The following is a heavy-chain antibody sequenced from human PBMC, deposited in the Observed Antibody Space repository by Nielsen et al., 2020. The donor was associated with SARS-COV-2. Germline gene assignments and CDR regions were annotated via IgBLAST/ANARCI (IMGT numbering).Heavy chain of an antibody. CDR2: IYPGDSDT. D-gene: IGHD4-17*01. J-gene: IGHJ6*02. CDR1: GYSFATYW. V-gene: IGHV5-51*01. CDR3: ARQGYGDYRDYYYGIDV. Sequence: GESLKISCKASGYSFATYWIGWVRQMPGKGLEWMGIIYPGDSDTRYSPSFQGQVTIAVDKTISTAYLQWSSLKASDTAMYFCARQGYGDYRDYYYGIDVWGQGTTVTVSS.